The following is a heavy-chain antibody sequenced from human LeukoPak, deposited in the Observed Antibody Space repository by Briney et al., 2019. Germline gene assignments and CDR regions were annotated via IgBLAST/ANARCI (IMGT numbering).Heavy chain of an antibody. CDR1: GGTFSSYA. V-gene: IGHV1-69*13. J-gene: IGHJ4*02. CDR2: IIPIFGTA. D-gene: IGHD5-18*01. Sequence: ASVKVSCKASGGTFSSYAISWVRQAPGQGLEWMGGIIPIFGTANYAQKFQGRVTITADESTSTAYMEVSSLRSEDTAVYYCARAEGGYSYAPPHYWGQGTLVTVSS. CDR3: ARAEGGYSYAPPHY.